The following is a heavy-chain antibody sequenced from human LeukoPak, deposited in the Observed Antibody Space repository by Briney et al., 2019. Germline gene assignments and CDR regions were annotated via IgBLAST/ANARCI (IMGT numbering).Heavy chain of an antibody. CDR1: GYTLTELS. V-gene: IGHV1-24*01. CDR3: ATVVVVAARAFDY. J-gene: IGHJ4*02. CDR2: FDPEDGET. D-gene: IGHD2-15*01. Sequence: ASVKVSCKVSGYTLTELSMHWVRQAPGKGLEWKGGFDPEDGETIYAQKFQGRVTMTEDTSTDTAYMELSSLRSEDTAVYYCATVVVVAARAFDYWGQGTLATVSS.